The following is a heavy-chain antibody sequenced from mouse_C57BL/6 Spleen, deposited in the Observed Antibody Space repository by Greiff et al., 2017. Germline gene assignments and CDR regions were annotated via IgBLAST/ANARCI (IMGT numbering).Heavy chain of an antibody. J-gene: IGHJ1*03. CDR2: INPSPGGT. V-gene: IGHV1-42*01. D-gene: IGHD4-1*01. Sequence: EVQLQQSGPELVKPGASVKISCKASGYSFTGYYMNWVKQSPEKSLEWIGEINPSPGGTTYNQKLKAKATLTVDKSSSTAYMQLKSLTSEDSAVYYCARGGANWDWYFDVWGTGTTVTVSS. CDR3: ARGGANWDWYFDV. CDR1: GYSFTGYY.